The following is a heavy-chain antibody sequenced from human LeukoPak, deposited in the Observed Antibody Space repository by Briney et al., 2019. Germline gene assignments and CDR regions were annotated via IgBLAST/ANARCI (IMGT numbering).Heavy chain of an antibody. Sequence: GGSLRLSYAVSGFTFSSYAMYWVRQAPGQGLGWVAVISYDGSNKYYADSVKGRFTISRDNSNNTLYLQMNSLRAEDTAVYYCARVLTAPNHSYYYYGMDVWGQGTTVTVSS. V-gene: IGHV3-30-3*01. CDR2: ISYDGSNK. CDR3: ARVLTAPNHSYYYYGMDV. CDR1: GFTFSSYA. D-gene: IGHD2-8*01. J-gene: IGHJ6*02.